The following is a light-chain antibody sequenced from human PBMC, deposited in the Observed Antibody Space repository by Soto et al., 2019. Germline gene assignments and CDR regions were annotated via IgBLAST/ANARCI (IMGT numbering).Light chain of an antibody. Sequence: DIQMTQSPSSLSASVGDRVTITCRASQSISSYLNRYQQKPGKAPKLLIYAASSLQSGVPSRFSGSGSGTDFTLTISSLQPEDFATYYCQQSYSTPPGTFGPGTKVDIK. J-gene: IGKJ3*01. V-gene: IGKV1-39*01. CDR3: QQSYSTPPGT. CDR2: AAS. CDR1: QSISSY.